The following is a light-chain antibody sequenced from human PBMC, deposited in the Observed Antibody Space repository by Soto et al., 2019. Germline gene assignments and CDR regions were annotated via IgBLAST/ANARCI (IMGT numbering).Light chain of an antibody. V-gene: IGKV1-5*01. Sequence: DIQMTQSPSTLSASVGDRVTITCRASQSISSWLAWYQQKPGKAPKLLIYNASSWESGVPSRFSGSGSGTEFTLTISSLQPDDFATYYCQQYNSYSKWTFGQGTKVEIK. CDR3: QQYNSYSKWT. J-gene: IGKJ1*01. CDR2: NAS. CDR1: QSISSW.